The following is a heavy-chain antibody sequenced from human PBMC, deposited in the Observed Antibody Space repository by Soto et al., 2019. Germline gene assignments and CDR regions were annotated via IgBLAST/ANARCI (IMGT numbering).Heavy chain of an antibody. Sequence: SETLSLTCTVSGGSISSSSYYWGWIRQPPGKGLEWIGSIYYSGSTYYNPSLKSRVTISVDTSTNQFSLKLSSVTAADTAVYYCARDGRFRGIAARPDAFDIWGQGTMVTVSS. J-gene: IGHJ3*02. D-gene: IGHD6-6*01. V-gene: IGHV4-39*02. CDR3: ARDGRFRGIAARPDAFDI. CDR1: GGSISSSSYY. CDR2: IYYSGST.